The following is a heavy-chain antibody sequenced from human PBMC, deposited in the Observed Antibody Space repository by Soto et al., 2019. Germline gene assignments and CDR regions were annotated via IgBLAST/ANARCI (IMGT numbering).Heavy chain of an antibody. CDR2: IYSGGNT. J-gene: IGHJ3*02. V-gene: IGHV3-66*01. D-gene: IGHD3-10*01. Sequence: EEQLVEPGGGLVQPGGSLRLSCAASGFTVSSNYMNWVRQAPGKGLEWVSVIYSGGNTYNADSVKGRFTISRDNFKNTLYLQMNSLRAEDTAVYYCAREFQDGSGSYDAFDIWGQGTMVTVSS. CDR3: AREFQDGSGSYDAFDI. CDR1: GFTVSSNY.